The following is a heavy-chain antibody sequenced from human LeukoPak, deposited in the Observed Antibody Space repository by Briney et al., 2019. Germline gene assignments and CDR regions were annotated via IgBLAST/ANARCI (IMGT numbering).Heavy chain of an antibody. CDR1: GFTFSSYS. D-gene: IGHD5-18*01. Sequence: GGSLRLSCAASGFTFSSYSMNWVRQAPGKGLEWVSSISSSSSYIYYADSVKGRFTISRDNSKNTLYLQMNSLRAEDTAVYYCAKAKYVDTAMVRDDYWGQGTLVTVSS. V-gene: IGHV3-21*04. J-gene: IGHJ4*02. CDR3: AKAKYVDTAMVRDDY. CDR2: ISSSSSYI.